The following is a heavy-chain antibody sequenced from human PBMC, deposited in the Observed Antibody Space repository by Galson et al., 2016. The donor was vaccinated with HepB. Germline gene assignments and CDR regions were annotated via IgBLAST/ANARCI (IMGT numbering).Heavy chain of an antibody. J-gene: IGHJ6*04. CDR2: ISYDGTRT. Sequence: LRLSCAASGFIFSQFAVHWVRQAPGKGLEGVAVISYDGTRTYYTDSGKGRFTVSRDDSKTTLYLQMNTLRPEDTGVYYCARDQKYSGTDFYFAMDVWGKGATVTVSS. D-gene: IGHD1-26*01. CDR1: GFIFSQFA. CDR3: ARDQKYSGTDFYFAMDV. V-gene: IGHV3-30-3*01.